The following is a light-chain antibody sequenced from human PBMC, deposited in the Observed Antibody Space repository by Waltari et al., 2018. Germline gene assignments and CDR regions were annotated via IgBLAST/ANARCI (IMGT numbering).Light chain of an antibody. CDR1: SSDVGTYNY. CDR3: SSYITTNTLEL. V-gene: IGLV2-14*03. CDR2: DVS. Sequence: QSALTQPASVSGSPGQSITIPCTGTSSDVGTYNYVPWYQQHPGKAPKLLIYDVSYRPSGVSYRFSGSKSGNTASLTISGLQAEDEADYYCSSYITTNTLELFGGGTSLTVL. J-gene: IGLJ3*02.